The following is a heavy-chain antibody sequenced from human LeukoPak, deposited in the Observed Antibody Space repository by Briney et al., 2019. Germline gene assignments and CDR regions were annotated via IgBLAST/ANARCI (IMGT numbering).Heavy chain of an antibody. J-gene: IGHJ4*02. CDR1: GFTFSSYA. D-gene: IGHD4-11*01. V-gene: IGHV3-23*01. CDR3: AKARFTVTNYFDY. Sequence: GGSLRLSCAASGFTFSSYAMSWVRQAPGKGLEWVSAISASGDGTYYAGSVKGRFTISRDNSKNTLYLQMSSLRAEDAAVYSCAKARFTVTNYFDYWGQGTLVTVSS. CDR2: ISASGDGT.